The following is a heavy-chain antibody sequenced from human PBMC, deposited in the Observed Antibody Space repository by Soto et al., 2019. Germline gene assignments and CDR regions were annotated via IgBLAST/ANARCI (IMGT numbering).Heavy chain of an antibody. D-gene: IGHD1-1*01. CDR3: VRDGTKTLRDWFDP. J-gene: IGHJ5*02. CDR1: GASISGFY. V-gene: IGHV4-4*07. Sequence: QVQLQESGPGLVKPSETLSLTCTVSGASISGFYWSWIRKSAGKGLEWIGRIYATGTTDYNPSLKIRVMMSVHTSKKQFSLKLRSVTAADTAVYYCVRDGTKTLRDWFDPWGQGISVTVSS. CDR2: IYATGTT.